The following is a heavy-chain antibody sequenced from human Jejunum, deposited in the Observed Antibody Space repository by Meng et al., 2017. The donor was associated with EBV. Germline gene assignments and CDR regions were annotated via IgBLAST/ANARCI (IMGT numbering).Heavy chain of an antibody. CDR2: IYHDGSS. Sequence: QVQLQESGPGLVNPSGXXXXXRXVSGGSITSSDRWTWVRQPPGEGLEWIGEIYHDGSSNYSPSLKSRVTILLDKSENHFSLKLNSVTAADTAVYYCARVRCSGGSCFYFDYWGQGALVTVSS. CDR3: ARVRCSGGSCFYFDY. CDR1: GGSITSSDR. V-gene: IGHV4-4*02. D-gene: IGHD2-15*01. J-gene: IGHJ4*02.